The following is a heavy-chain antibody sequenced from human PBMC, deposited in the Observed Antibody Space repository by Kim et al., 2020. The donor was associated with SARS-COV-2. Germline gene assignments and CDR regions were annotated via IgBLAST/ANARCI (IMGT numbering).Heavy chain of an antibody. CDR3: ARSSTKYYYYGMDV. Sequence: ASVKVSCKASGYTFTSYGISWVRQAPGQGLEWMGWISAYNGNTNYAQKLQGRVTMTTDTSTSTAYMEPRSLRSDDTAVYYCARSSTKYYYYGMDVWGQGTTVTVSS. CDR1: GYTFTSYG. D-gene: IGHD5-12*01. CDR2: ISAYNGNT. J-gene: IGHJ6*02. V-gene: IGHV1-18*01.